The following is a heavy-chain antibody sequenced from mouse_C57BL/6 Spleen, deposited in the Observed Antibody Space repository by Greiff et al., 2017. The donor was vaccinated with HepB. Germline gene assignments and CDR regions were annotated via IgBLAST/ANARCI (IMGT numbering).Heavy chain of an antibody. CDR1: GYTFTSYW. CDR3: ARPNYGSSPFAY. J-gene: IGHJ3*01. D-gene: IGHD1-1*01. V-gene: IGHV1-69*01. CDR2: IDPSDSYT. Sequence: VQLQQPGAELVMPGASVKLSCKASGYTFTSYWMHWVEQRPGQGLEWIGEIDPSDSYTNYNQKFKGKSTLTVDKSSSTAYMQLSSLTSEDSAVYYCARPNYGSSPFAYWGQGTLVTVSA.